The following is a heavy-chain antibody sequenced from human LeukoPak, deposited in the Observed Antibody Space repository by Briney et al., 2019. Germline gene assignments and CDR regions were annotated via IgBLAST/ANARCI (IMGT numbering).Heavy chain of an antibody. D-gene: IGHD1-26*01. CDR3: ARVQGASLYYYYYMDV. Sequence: PSETLSLTCTVSGGSISSYYWSWIRQPPGKGLEWIGYIYYSGSTNYNPSLKSRVTISVDTSKNQFSLKLSSATAADTAVYYCARVQGASLYYYYYMDVWGKGTTVTVSS. V-gene: IGHV4-59*01. J-gene: IGHJ6*03. CDR1: GGSISSYY. CDR2: IYYSGST.